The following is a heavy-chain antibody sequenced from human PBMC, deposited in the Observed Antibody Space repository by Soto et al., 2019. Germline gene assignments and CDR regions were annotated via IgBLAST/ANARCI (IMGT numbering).Heavy chain of an antibody. J-gene: IGHJ4*02. Sequence: QVQLVQSGAEVKKPGSSMKVSCKTSGGTFSNYYISWVRQAPGQGVEWMGDIIPMFDTPKYAQKFQGRVTITADESTGAAYMELSSLRAEDTAVYYCARGYSTGYFDYWGQGTLITVSS. CDR2: IIPMFDTP. V-gene: IGHV1-69*01. D-gene: IGHD1-20*01. CDR3: ARGYSTGYFDY. CDR1: GGTFSNYY.